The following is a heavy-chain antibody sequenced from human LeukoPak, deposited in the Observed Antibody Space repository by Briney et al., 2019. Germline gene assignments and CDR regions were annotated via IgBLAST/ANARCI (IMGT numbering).Heavy chain of an antibody. J-gene: IGHJ4*02. V-gene: IGHV3-21*01. CDR2: ISSSSSYI. CDR3: ARLHAGY. Sequence: GGSLRLSCAASGFTFSSYSMNWVREAPGKGVEMDSSISSSSSYIYYAGSVKGLFTISRDNAKNSLYLQMNGLRAEDTAVYYCARLHAGYWGQGTLVTVSS. CDR1: GFTFSSYS.